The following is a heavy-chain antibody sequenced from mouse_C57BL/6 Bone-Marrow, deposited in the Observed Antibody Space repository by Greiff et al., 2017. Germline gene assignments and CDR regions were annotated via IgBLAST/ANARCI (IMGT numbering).Heavy chain of an antibody. CDR2: IYPRSGNT. D-gene: IGHD2-3*01. Sequence: QVQLKESGAELARPGASVKLSCKASGYTFTSYGISWVKQRTGQGLEWIGEIYPRSGNTYYNEKFKGKATLTADKSSSTAYMELRSLTSEDSAVYFCARRWLLRRYFYYWGQGTTLTVSS. CDR3: ARRWLLRRYFYY. CDR1: GYTFTSYG. V-gene: IGHV1-81*01. J-gene: IGHJ2*01.